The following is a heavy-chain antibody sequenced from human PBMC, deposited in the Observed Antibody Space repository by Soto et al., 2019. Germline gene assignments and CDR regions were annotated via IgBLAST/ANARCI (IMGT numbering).Heavy chain of an antibody. D-gene: IGHD3-3*01. J-gene: IGHJ5*01. CDR2: IYWDGDK. CDR1: GFSLSTSGAA. V-gene: IGHV2-5*02. Sequence: QINLIESGPTLVKPTQTLTLTCTFSGFSLSTSGAAVGWVRQPPGRALEWLALIYWDGDKRYNASLGNRLTITKDTSMNQVVITLTNVDPADTATYYCAHRATMTIFGLIIDNGIWFDPWGQGTRVIV. CDR3: AHRATMTIFGLIIDNGIWFDP.